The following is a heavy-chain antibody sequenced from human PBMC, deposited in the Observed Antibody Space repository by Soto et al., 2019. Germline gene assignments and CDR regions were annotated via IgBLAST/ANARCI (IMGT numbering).Heavy chain of an antibody. J-gene: IGHJ4*02. CDR1: GSSINSSCYY. D-gene: IGHD3-16*01. Sequence: SETLSLTCTVSGSSINSSCYYWGWIRKPPGKGLEWIGSMFYVVSTYYNPSLKSRVTVSVDTSKNQFSLNLRSVTAADTAVYYCARFTSRHLVDYWGQGTLVPVSS. V-gene: IGHV4-39*01. CDR3: ARFTSRHLVDY. CDR2: MFYVVST.